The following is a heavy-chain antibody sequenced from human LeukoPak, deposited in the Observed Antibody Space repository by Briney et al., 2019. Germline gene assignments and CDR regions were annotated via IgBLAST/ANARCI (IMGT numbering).Heavy chain of an antibody. V-gene: IGHV3-64*04. J-gene: IGHJ4*02. CDR1: GFTFSSYA. CDR2: ISSNGGST. Sequence: GGSLRLSCSASGFTFSSYAMVWVRQAPGEGLEYVSAISSNGGSTYYADSVKGRFTISRDNSKNTLYLQLNSLRAEDTAVYYCARGKREVLNTRVFDYWGQGTLVTVSS. CDR3: ARGKREVLNTRVFDY. D-gene: IGHD1-26*01.